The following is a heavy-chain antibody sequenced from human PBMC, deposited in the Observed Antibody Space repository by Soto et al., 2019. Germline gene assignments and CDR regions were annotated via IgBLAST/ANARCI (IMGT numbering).Heavy chain of an antibody. V-gene: IGHV1-58*01. CDR2: IVVGSGNT. CDR1: GFTFTSSA. D-gene: IGHD5-18*01. Sequence: ASVKVSCKASGFTFTSSAVQWVRQARGQRLEWIGWIVVGSGNTNYAQKFQERVTITRDMSTSTAYMELSSLRSEDTAVYYCAAVGGYSYAIQDYYYGMDVWGQGTTVTVSS. J-gene: IGHJ6*02. CDR3: AAVGGYSYAIQDYYYGMDV.